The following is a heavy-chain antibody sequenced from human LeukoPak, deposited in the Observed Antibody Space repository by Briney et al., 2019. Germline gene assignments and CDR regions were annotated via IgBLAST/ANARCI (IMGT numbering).Heavy chain of an antibody. D-gene: IGHD2-15*01. CDR1: GGSISSYY. J-gene: IGHJ4*02. V-gene: IGHV4-4*07. CDR2: IYTSGST. CDR3: AREMLNVVVAANYFDY. Sequence: SETLSLTCTVSGGSISSYYWSWIRQPAGKGLEWIGRIYTSGSTNYNPSLKSRVTMSVDTSKNQFSLKLSSVTAADTAVYYCAREMLNVVVAANYFDYWGQGTLVTVSS.